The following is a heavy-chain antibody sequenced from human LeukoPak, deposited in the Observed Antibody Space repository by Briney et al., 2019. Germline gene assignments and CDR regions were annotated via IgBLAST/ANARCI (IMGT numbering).Heavy chain of an antibody. Sequence: GGSLRLSCAASGFTFSNYNMNWVRQAPGKGLEWASSISSSNNYIYYADSVKGRFTISRDNAKDSLYLQMNSLRAEDTAVYYCARRSPNYYFDYWGQGTPVTVSS. CDR1: GFTFSNYN. CDR3: ARRSPNYYFDY. J-gene: IGHJ4*02. CDR2: ISSSNNYI. V-gene: IGHV3-21*01.